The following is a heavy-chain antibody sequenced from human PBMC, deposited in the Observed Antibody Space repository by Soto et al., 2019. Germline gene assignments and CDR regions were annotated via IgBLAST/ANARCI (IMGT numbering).Heavy chain of an antibody. V-gene: IGHV4-39*01. D-gene: IGHD3-10*01. CDR1: GGSISSSSYY. J-gene: IGHJ4*02. CDR2: IYYSGST. Sequence: QLQLQESGPRLVKPSETLSLTCTVSGGSISSSSYYWGWIRQPPGKGLEWIGSIYYSGSTYYNPSLKSRVTISVDTSKNQFSLKLSSVTAADTAVYYCATLWFGESPYWGQGTLVTVSS. CDR3: ATLWFGESPY.